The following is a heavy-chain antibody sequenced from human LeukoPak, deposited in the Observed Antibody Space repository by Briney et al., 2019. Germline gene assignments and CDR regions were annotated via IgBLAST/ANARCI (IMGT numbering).Heavy chain of an antibody. Sequence: ASVKVSCKASGYTFTYRYLHWVRQAPGQALEWMGWITPFNGNTNYAQKLQDRVTITRDRSMSTAYMELSSLRSEDTAMYYCASGREDSSIDYWGQGTLVTVSS. V-gene: IGHV1-45*02. CDR2: ITPFNGNT. CDR1: GYTFTYRY. J-gene: IGHJ4*02. CDR3: ASGREDSSIDY. D-gene: IGHD6-13*01.